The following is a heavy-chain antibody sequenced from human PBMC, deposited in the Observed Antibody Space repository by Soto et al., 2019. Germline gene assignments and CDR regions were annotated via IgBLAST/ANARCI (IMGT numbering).Heavy chain of an antibody. CDR2: INHSGST. D-gene: IGHD2-8*02. V-gene: IGHV4-34*01. CDR3: ARDKITGLFDY. CDR1: GGSFSGYY. J-gene: IGHJ4*02. Sequence: SETLSLTCAVYGGSFSGYYWTWIRQPPGTRLEWIGEINHSGSTNYNPSLKSRVTISVDTSKNQFSLKLTSVTAADTAVYYCARDKITGLFDYWGQGILVTVS.